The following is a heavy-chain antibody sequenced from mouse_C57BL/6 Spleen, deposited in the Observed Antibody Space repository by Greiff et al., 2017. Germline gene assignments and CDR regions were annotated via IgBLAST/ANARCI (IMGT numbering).Heavy chain of an antibody. CDR3: AIVGYDNYLDY. CDR1: GFTFSDYG. J-gene: IGHJ2*01. CDR2: ISSGSSTI. Sequence: EVKLMQSGGGLVKPGGSLKLSCAASGFTFSDYGMHWVRQAPEKGLEWVAYISSGSSTIYYAATVQGRFTITRDNANDSLILQMPSLRSAETARYYCAIVGYDNYLDYWGQGTTLTVSS. V-gene: IGHV5-17*01. D-gene: IGHD2-2*01.